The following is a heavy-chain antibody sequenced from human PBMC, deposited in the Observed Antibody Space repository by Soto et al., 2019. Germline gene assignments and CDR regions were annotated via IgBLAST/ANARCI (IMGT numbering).Heavy chain of an antibody. CDR1: GGTFSSYA. CDR3: AREGYRSSGWYGGDAFDI. Sequence: QVQLVQSGAEVKKPGSSVKVSCKASGGTFSSYAISWVRQAPGQGLEWMGGIIPIFGTANYAQKFQGRVTITADESTSTAYMELSSLRSEDTAVYYCAREGYRSSGWYGGDAFDIWGQGTMVTVSS. J-gene: IGHJ3*02. V-gene: IGHV1-69*01. CDR2: IIPIFGTA. D-gene: IGHD6-19*01.